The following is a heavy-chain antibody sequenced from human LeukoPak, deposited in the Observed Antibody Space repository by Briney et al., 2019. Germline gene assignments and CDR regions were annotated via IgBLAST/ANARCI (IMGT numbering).Heavy chain of an antibody. J-gene: IGHJ6*02. CDR1: GFTFSSYA. D-gene: IGHD4-23*01. CDR3: ARDLGYGGNAPSYYYGMDV. V-gene: IGHV3-30-3*01. CDR2: ISYDGSNK. Sequence: GGSLRLSCAASGFTFSSYAMHWVRQAPGKGLEWVAVISYDGSNKYYADSVQGRFTISRDNSKNTLYLQMNSLRAEDTAVYYCARDLGYGGNAPSYYYGMDVWGQGTTVTVSS.